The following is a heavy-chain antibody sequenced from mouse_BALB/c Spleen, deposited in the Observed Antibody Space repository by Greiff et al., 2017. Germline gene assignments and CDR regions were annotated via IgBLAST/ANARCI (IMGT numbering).Heavy chain of an antibody. CDR3: ARYYYGSSCSWFAY. CDR1: GYAFTNYL. V-gene: IGHV1-54*01. CDR2: INPGSGGT. D-gene: IGHD1-1*01. Sequence: VQLQQSGAELVRPGTSVKVSCKASGYAFTNYLIEWVKQRPGQGLEWIGVINPGSGGTNYNEKFKGKATLTADKSSSTAYMQLSSLTSDDSAVYFCARYYYGSSCSWFAYWGQGTLVTVSA. J-gene: IGHJ3*01.